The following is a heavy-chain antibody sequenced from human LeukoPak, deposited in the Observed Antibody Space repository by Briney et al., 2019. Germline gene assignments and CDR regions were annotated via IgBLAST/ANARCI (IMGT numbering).Heavy chain of an antibody. J-gene: IGHJ4*02. Sequence: PGGSLRLSCAASGFTFSSYWMHWVRQAPGKGLVWVSRINSDGSNTIYEDSVKGRFTISRDNAKNTLYLEMNSLRAEDTAVYYCTRGSSWPPLDYWGQGTLVTVSS. CDR2: INSDGSNT. D-gene: IGHD6-13*01. CDR3: TRGSSWPPLDY. V-gene: IGHV3-74*01. CDR1: GFTFSSYW.